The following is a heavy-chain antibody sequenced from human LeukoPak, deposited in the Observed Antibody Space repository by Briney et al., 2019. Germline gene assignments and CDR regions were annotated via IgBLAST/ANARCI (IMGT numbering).Heavy chain of an antibody. CDR2: IYHSGST. CDR1: GYSISSGYY. V-gene: IGHV4-38-2*02. J-gene: IGHJ5*02. CDR3: ARATGWAYYYDSSQFDP. D-gene: IGHD3-22*01. Sequence: SETLSLTCTVSGYSISSGYYWGWIRQPPGKGLEWIGSIYHSGSTYYNSSLKSRVTISVDTSKNQFSLKLSSVTAADTAVYYCARATGWAYYYDSSQFDPWGQGTLVTVSS.